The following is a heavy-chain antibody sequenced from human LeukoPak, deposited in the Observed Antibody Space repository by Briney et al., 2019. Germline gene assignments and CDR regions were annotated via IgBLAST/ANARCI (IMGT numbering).Heavy chain of an antibody. Sequence: KSSETLSLTCTVSGGSISSYYWSWIRQPPGKGLEWIGYIYYSGSTNYNPSLKSRVTISVDTSKNQFSLKLSSVTAADTAVYYCARPLYGLSDAFDIWGQGTMVTVSS. J-gene: IGHJ3*02. CDR2: IYYSGST. CDR1: GGSISSYY. D-gene: IGHD2-8*02. V-gene: IGHV4-59*08. CDR3: ARPLYGLSDAFDI.